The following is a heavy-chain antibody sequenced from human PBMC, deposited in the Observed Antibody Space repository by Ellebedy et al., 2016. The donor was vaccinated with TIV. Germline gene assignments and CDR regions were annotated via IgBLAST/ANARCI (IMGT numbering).Heavy chain of an antibody. CDR3: ARGRVLVDY. CDR2: INPNSGGT. J-gene: IGHJ4*02. V-gene: IGHV1-2*02. Sequence: ASVKVSXXASGYTFSGYYIYWVRQAPGQGLEWMGRINPNSGGTKYAQKFQGRVTMTRDTSISTAYMELSRLRSDDTAVYYCARGRVLVDYWGQGTLVTVSS. D-gene: IGHD6-6*01. CDR1: GYTFSGYY.